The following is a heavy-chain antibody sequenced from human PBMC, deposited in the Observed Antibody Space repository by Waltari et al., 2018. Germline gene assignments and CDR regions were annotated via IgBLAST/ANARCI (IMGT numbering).Heavy chain of an antibody. J-gene: IGHJ4*02. CDR1: GYRFTTYW. D-gene: IGHD3-10*01. CDR3: ARRDRGGSVSNYFDY. CDR2: IYPGDSDT. Sequence: DVQLAQSGAEVKKAGESLKISCKGSGYRFTTYWIGWVRQMPGKGLEWMGIIYPGDSDTIYSPSLQCHVTSSGDKSITTAYLQWSRLKASDTAIYFCARRDRGGSVSNYFDYWGQGTLVTVSS. V-gene: IGHV5-51*03.